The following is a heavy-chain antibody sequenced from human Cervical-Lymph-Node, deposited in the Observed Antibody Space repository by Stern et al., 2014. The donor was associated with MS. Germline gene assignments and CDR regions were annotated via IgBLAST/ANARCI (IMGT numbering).Heavy chain of an antibody. J-gene: IGHJ4*02. Sequence: VHLGESGGGVVKPGRSLRLSCATSGFTFGSHSMHWVRQVPGTGLELVGIISYDGSSEHYADSVQGRITITRDNSYNKLYLQRNSLRIEDTAMYYCARPAAARYFDYWGQGSQVTVSA. CDR3: ARPAAARYFDY. V-gene: IGHV3-30-3*01. CDR2: ISYDGSSE. CDR1: GFTFGSHS. D-gene: IGHD6-25*01.